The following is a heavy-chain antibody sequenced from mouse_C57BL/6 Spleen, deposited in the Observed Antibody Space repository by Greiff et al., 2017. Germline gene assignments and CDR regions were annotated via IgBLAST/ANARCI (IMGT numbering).Heavy chain of an antibody. CDR2: ISDGGSYT. J-gene: IGHJ2*01. CDR3: ARGRTFFDY. CDR1: GFTFSSYA. Sequence: EVKLVESGGGLVKPGGSLKLSCAASGFTFSSYAMSWVRQTPEKRLEWVATISDGGSYTYYPDNVKGRFTISRDNAKNNLYLQMSHLKSEDTAMYYCARGRTFFDYWGQCTTLTVSS. V-gene: IGHV5-4*03.